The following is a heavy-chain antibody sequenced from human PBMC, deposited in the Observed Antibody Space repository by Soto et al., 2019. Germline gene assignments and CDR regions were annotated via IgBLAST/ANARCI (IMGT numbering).Heavy chain of an antibody. J-gene: IGHJ4*02. CDR3: AGLTLDGTRYFDY. Sequence: QLQLLESGPGLVKSSETLSLTCTVSGGSIRSALYYWGWIRQPPGQGLEWIGNIYYHGDTYYNPFIQSRGSISVDTSRNQISLRLSYVTAGDTAVYYCAGLTLDGTRYFDYWGQGAVVTVSS. CDR1: GGSIRSALYY. CDR2: IYYHGDT. V-gene: IGHV4-39*01. D-gene: IGHD1-1*01.